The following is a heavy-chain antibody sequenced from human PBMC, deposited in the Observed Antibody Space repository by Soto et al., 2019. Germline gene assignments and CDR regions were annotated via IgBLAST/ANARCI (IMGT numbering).Heavy chain of an antibody. CDR2: IIPILGIA. CDR1: GGTFSSYT. Sequence: ASVKVSCKASGGTFSSYTISWVRQAPGQGLEWMGRIIPILGIANYAQKFQGRVTITADKSTSTAYMELSSLRSEDTAVYYCARSMGIAAHNWFDPWGQGTLVTVSS. CDR3: ARSMGIAAHNWFDP. D-gene: IGHD6-13*01. J-gene: IGHJ5*02. V-gene: IGHV1-69*02.